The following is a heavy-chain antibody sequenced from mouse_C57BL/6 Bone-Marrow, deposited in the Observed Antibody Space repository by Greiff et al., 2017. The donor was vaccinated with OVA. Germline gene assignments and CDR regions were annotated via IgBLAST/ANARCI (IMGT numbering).Heavy chain of an antibody. Sequence: VQRVESGPELVKPGASVKISCKASGYAFSSSWMNWVKQRPGKGLEWIGRIYPGDGDTNYNGKFKGKATLTADKSSSTAYMQLSSLTSEDSAVYFCAGDGSSPYAMDYWGQGTSVTVSS. J-gene: IGHJ4*01. D-gene: IGHD1-1*01. V-gene: IGHV1-82*01. CDR2: IYPGDGDT. CDR1: GYAFSSSW. CDR3: AGDGSSPYAMDY.